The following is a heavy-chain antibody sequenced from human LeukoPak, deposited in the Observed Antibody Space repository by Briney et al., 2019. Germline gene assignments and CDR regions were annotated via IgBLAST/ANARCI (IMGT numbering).Heavy chain of an antibody. Sequence: SVKVSCKASGGTFISYAISWVRQAPGQGLEWMGGIIPIFGSAHYAQKFQGRVTITTDESTSTAYMELSSLRSEDTAVYYCARAHIAPKTAVAFDIWGQGTMVTVSS. V-gene: IGHV1-69*05. J-gene: IGHJ3*02. CDR1: GGTFISYA. CDR2: IIPIFGSA. CDR3: ARAHIAPKTAVAFDI. D-gene: IGHD6-13*01.